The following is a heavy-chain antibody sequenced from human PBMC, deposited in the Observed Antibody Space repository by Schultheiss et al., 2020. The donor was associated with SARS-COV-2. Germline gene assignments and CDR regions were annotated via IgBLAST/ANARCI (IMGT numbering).Heavy chain of an antibody. Sequence: SVKVSCKASGGTFSSYAISWVRQAPGQGLEWMGGIIPIFGTANYAQKFQGRVTITADESTSTAYMELSSLRSEDTAVYYCARDRYDFWSGYVSYWYFDLWGRGTLFTVCS. D-gene: IGHD3-3*01. CDR2: IIPIFGTA. CDR3: ARDRYDFWSGYVSYWYFDL. V-gene: IGHV1-69*13. CDR1: GGTFSSYA. J-gene: IGHJ2*01.